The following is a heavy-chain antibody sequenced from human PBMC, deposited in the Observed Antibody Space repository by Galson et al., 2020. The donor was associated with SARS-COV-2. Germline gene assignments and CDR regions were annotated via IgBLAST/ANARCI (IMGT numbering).Heavy chain of an antibody. Sequence: SEPLSLTCTVSGGSISSYYWNWIRQSPGKGLEWIGYIYYSVSTNYNPSLKSRVTISVDTSQNQFSLKLRSVTAADTAVYYCASARPTETSGYYGYFDYWGQGALVTVSS. CDR3: ASARPTETSGYYGYFDY. J-gene: IGHJ4*03. CDR1: GGSISSYY. V-gene: IGHV4-59*01. D-gene: IGHD3-22*01. CDR2: IYYSVST.